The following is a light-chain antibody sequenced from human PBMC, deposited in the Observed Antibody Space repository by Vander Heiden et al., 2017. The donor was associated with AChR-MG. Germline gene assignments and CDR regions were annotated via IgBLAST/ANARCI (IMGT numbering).Light chain of an antibody. V-gene: IGLV8-61*01. Sequence: QTVVTQEPSFSVSPGGTVTLTCGLSSGSVSTNYYPSWYQQTPGQAPRTLIYSTNTRSSGVPDRFSGSILGNKAALTITGAQANDDSDYYCMLYMNSGPFVGGGTKLTVL. CDR1: SGSVSTNYY. CDR3: MLYMNSGPF. J-gene: IGLJ2*01. CDR2: STN.